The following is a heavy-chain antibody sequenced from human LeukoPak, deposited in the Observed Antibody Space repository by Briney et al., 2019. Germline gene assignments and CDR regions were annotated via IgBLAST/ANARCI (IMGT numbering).Heavy chain of an antibody. CDR1: GFTVSSNY. V-gene: IGHV3-53*01. D-gene: IGHD6-13*01. CDR2: IYSGGST. J-gene: IGHJ4*02. CDR3: ARVPVASWIQLDS. Sequence: GGSLRLSCAASGFTVSSNYMSWVRQAPGKGLEWVSVIYSGGSTYFADSVKGRFTISRDNSKNTLYLQMNSLRAEDTALYYCARVPVASWIQLDSWGQGTLVTVSS.